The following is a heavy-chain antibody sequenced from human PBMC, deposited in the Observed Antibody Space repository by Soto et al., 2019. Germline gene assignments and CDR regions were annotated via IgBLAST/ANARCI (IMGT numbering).Heavy chain of an antibody. CDR2: IKSKTDGETK. CDR3: CVVKRRDQYSTSGYWFDP. CDR1: GFTFSHAW. J-gene: IGHJ5*02. D-gene: IGHD2-15*01. V-gene: IGHV3-15*01. Sequence: LRLSCAASGFTFSHAWMSWVRQAPGAGLEWVGRIKSKTDGETKDYSAPVRGRFTISRDDSKDTLYLQMNSLRIEDTAVYYCCVVKRRDQYSTSGYWFDPWGPGTLVTVSS.